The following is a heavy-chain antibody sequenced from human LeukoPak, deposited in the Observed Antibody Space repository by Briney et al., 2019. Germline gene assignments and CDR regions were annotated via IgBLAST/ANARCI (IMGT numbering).Heavy chain of an antibody. D-gene: IGHD3-3*01. CDR2: ISAYNGNT. CDR3: ARLIDFWSGYYANWFDP. J-gene: IGHJ5*02. V-gene: IGHV1-18*01. Sequence: ASVKVSCKASGDTFTSYGISWVRQAPGQGLECIGWISAYNGNTNYAQKLQGRVTMTTDTSTSTAYMELRSLRSDDTAVYYCARLIDFWSGYYANWFDPWGQGTLVTVSS. CDR1: GDTFTSYG.